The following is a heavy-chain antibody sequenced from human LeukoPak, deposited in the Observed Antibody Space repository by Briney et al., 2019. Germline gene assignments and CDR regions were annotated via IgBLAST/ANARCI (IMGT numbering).Heavy chain of an antibody. V-gene: IGHV3-23*01. Sequence: GGTLRLFCAASGFTFSSYGMSWVRQAPGKGLEWVSAISGSGGSTYYADSVKGRFTISGDNSMNTLYLQMNSLRAEDTAVYYCARDLAWGAFDYWGQGTLVTVSS. J-gene: IGHJ4*02. CDR1: GFTFSSYG. D-gene: IGHD7-27*01. CDR3: ARDLAWGAFDY. CDR2: ISGSGGST.